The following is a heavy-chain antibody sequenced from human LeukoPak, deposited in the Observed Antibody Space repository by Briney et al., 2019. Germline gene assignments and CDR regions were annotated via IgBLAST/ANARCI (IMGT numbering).Heavy chain of an antibody. J-gene: IGHJ3*02. CDR3: ARHSGHSSTNDAFDI. V-gene: IGHV4-59*08. Sequence: SETLSLTCTVSGGSISSYYWSWIRQPPGKGLEWIGYIYYSGSTNYNPSLKSRVTISVDTSKNQFSLKLSSVTAADTAVYYCARHSGHSSTNDAFDIWGQGTMVIVSS. CDR1: GGSISSYY. CDR2: IYYSGST. D-gene: IGHD6-13*01.